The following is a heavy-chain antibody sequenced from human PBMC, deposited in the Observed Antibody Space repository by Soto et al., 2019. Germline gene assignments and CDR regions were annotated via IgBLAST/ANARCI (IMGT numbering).Heavy chain of an antibody. CDR3: ARQIYDSETVPDFQYYFDS. V-gene: IGHV5-10-1*01. J-gene: IGHJ4*02. D-gene: IGHD5-12*01. CDR1: GNSFAGYW. CDR2: IDPSDSQT. Sequence: GESLKISCKGSGNSFAGYWITWVRPKAGEGLEWMGRIDPSDSQTYYSPSFRGHVTISATKSITTVFLQWSSLRASDTAMYYCARQIYDSETVPDFQYYFDSWGQGTPVTVSS.